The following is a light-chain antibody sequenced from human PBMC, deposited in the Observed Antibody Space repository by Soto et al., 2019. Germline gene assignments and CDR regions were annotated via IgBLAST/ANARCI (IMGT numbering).Light chain of an antibody. V-gene: IGKV1-5*01. CDR3: QQYNSYQWT. CDR1: QSISSW. CDR2: DAS. J-gene: IGKJ1*01. Sequence: DIQMTQSPSTLSASVGDRVTITCRASQSISSWLAWYQHKPGKAPKLLIYDASNLDSGVPSRFSGSGSGTEFTLTISSLQPDDFATYYCQQYNSYQWTFGQGTKVDIK.